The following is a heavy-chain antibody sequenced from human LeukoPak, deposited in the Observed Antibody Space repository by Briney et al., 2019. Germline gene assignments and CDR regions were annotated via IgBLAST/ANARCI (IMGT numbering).Heavy chain of an antibody. D-gene: IGHD2-2*01. V-gene: IGHV1-2*02. CDR3: ARDPSLAPNDY. CDR2: INPNSGGT. Sequence: GASVKVSCKASGYTFTGYYMHWVRQAPGQGLEWMGWINPNSGGTSYAQKFQGRVTMTRDTSISTAYMELSRLRSDDTAVYYCARDPSLAPNDYWGQGTLVTVSS. J-gene: IGHJ4*02. CDR1: GYTFTGYY.